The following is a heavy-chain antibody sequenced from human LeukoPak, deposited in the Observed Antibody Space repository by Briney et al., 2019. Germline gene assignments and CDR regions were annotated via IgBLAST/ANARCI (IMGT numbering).Heavy chain of an antibody. D-gene: IGHD3-3*01. J-gene: IGHJ2*01. CDR2: ISGDVQTT. CDR3: AKDGYYSSANHLARLHFDL. CDR1: GFTFSTHA. V-gene: IGHV3-23*01. Sequence: PGGSLRLSCEASGFTFSTHAMSWIRQTPGKGLEWLSVISGDVQTTTYASSVKGRFTISRDNSKNTLCLEMNSVRVEDTAIYYCAKDGYYSSANHLARLHFDLWGRGTRVTVSS.